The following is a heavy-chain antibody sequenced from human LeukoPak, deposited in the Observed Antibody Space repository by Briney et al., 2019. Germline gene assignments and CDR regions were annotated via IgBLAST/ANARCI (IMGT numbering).Heavy chain of an antibody. Sequence: SETLSLTCAVSGGSISSGGYSWSWIRQPPGKGLEWIGYIYHSGSTYYNPSLKSRVTISVDRSKSQFSLKLSSVTAADTAVYYCATASGGLWSSDDDAFDIWGQGTMVTVSS. CDR3: ATASGGLWSSDDDAFDI. CDR1: GGSISSGGYS. V-gene: IGHV4-30-2*01. D-gene: IGHD5-18*01. J-gene: IGHJ3*02. CDR2: IYHSGST.